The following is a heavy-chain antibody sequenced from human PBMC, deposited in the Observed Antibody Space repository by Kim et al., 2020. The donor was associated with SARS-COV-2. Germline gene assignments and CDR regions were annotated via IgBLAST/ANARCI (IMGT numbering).Heavy chain of an antibody. CDR1: GFMFSRYS. CDR2: ISSSSTYI. V-gene: IGHV3-21*01. Sequence: GGSLRLSCAVSGFMFSRYSLHWVRQAPGKGLEWVSSISSSSTYIHYADSVKGRFTISRDNAKNSLFLQMNSLRAEDTAVYYCARDDRVGAFDYWGQGTLVTVSS. J-gene: IGHJ4*02. CDR3: ARDDRVGAFDY. D-gene: IGHD1-26*01.